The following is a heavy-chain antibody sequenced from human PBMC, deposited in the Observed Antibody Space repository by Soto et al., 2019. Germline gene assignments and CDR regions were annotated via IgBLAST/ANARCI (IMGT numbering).Heavy chain of an antibody. D-gene: IGHD7-27*01. CDR3: ARRPHDWGFDI. Sequence: QVQLVQSGAEVKKPGASVKVSCKASGYTFTSYDINWVRQATGQGLEWIGWMSPKTGNTGDAQNVQGRVTMTRNRAISTAYMELISLTYDDAFVYYCARRPHDWGFDIWCQGTLVPVS. CDR1: GYTFTSYD. CDR2: MSPKTGNT. V-gene: IGHV1-8*01. J-gene: IGHJ4*02.